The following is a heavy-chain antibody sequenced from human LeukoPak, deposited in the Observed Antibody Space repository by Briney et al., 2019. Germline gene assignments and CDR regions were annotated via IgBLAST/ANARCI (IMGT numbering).Heavy chain of an antibody. J-gene: IGHJ4*02. D-gene: IGHD6-25*01. CDR3: LSGPGH. V-gene: IGHV3-33*03. CDR2: IWYDGSNK. CDR1: GFTFNSYP. Sequence: QTGGSLRLSCAVSGFTFNSYPMHWVRQAPGKGLEWVAVIWYDGSNKYYPDSVKGRFTISRDNAKNSLYLQMNILRAEDTAVFYCLSGPGHCGQGTLVTVSS.